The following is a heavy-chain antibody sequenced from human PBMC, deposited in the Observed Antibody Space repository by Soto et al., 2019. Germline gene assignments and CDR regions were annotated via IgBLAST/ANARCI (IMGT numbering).Heavy chain of an antibody. D-gene: IGHD6-13*01. J-gene: IGHJ4*02. CDR2: FDLEDGAT. V-gene: IGHV1-24*01. Sequence: QVQLVQSGAEVKKPGASVKVSCKVSGYTLTELSMHWVRQAPGNGLEWMGGFDLEDGATIYAQKFQGRVTMTEDTSTDTAFMELTSLRAEDTAVYYCATGPVGSRWYAGLLDFWGQGPLVTVSS. CDR3: ATGPVGSRWYAGLLDF. CDR1: GYTLTELS.